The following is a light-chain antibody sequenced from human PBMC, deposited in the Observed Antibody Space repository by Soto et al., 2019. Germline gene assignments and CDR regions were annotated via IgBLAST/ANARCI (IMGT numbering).Light chain of an antibody. CDR2: GVI. CDR1: NSDVGAYNY. V-gene: IGLV2-14*01. J-gene: IGLJ2*01. CDR3: SSYTSGSTLV. Sequence: QSALTQPASVSGSPGQSITISCTGTNSDVGAYNYVSWCQHHPGKAPKLMIYGVINRPSGVSNRFSGSKSGNTASLTISGLQADDEADYYCSSYTSGSTLVFGGGTKLTVL.